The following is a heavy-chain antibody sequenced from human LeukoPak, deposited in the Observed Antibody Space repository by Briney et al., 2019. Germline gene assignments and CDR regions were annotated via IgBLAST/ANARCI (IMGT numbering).Heavy chain of an antibody. Sequence: GGSLRLSCAASGFSFSSYGMHWVRQAPGKGLQWVAHIQYDGANEHYADSVKGRFTISRDNSKNTLYLQMNSLRAEDTAVFYCAKDRSGSYSQGLDYWGQGTLVTVSS. CDR2: IQYDGANE. J-gene: IGHJ4*02. CDR3: AKDRSGSYSQGLDY. CDR1: GFSFSSYG. V-gene: IGHV3-30*02. D-gene: IGHD1-26*01.